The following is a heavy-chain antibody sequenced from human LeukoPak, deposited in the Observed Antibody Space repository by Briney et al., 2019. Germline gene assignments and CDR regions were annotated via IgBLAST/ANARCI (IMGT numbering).Heavy chain of an antibody. D-gene: IGHD2-2*01. J-gene: IGHJ3*02. CDR3: ARPGVPVAVGAFDI. CDR1: GYTFTSYW. Sequence: GESLKISCKGSGYTFTSYWIGWVRQMPGKGLEWMGIIYPGDSDTRYSPSFRGRVTISADKSISTAYLQWSSLKASDTAMYYCARPGVPVAVGAFDIWGQGTMVTVSS. V-gene: IGHV5-51*01. CDR2: IYPGDSDT.